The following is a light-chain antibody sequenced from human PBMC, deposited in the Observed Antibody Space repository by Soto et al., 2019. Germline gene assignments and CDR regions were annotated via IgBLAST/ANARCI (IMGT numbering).Light chain of an antibody. V-gene: IGKV1-13*02. CDR3: QQFNTYPALT. CDR1: QGIGSA. J-gene: IGKJ4*01. CDR2: DVS. Sequence: AIQLTQSPSSLSASVGDRVTITCRASQGIGSALAWYQQKPGKSPNLLIYDVSSLESGVPSRFSGSGSGTDFTLTISSLQPEDFATYYCQQFNTYPALTFGGGTKVEIK.